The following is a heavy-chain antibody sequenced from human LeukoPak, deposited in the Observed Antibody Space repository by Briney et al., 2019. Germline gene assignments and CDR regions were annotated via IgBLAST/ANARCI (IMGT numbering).Heavy chain of an antibody. Sequence: ASVKVSCKASGYTFTSHGISWVRQAPGQGLEWMGWISTYNGNTNYAQKLQGRVSMTTDTSTSTAYMDLRSLRSDDTAVYYCARAGHYGDLLDYWGQGTLVTVSS. CDR1: GYTFTSHG. D-gene: IGHD4-17*01. J-gene: IGHJ4*02. CDR2: ISTYNGNT. CDR3: ARAGHYGDLLDY. V-gene: IGHV1-18*01.